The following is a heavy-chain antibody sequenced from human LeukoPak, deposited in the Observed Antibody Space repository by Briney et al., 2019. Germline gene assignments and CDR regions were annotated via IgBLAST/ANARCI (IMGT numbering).Heavy chain of an antibody. D-gene: IGHD6-25*01. Sequence: GGSLRLSCAASGFTFSDAWMSWVRQAPGKGLEWVGRIKSKIDGGTIDCGAPVKGRFTISRDDSRNTLYLQMNSLKTEDTAVYYCTTRRQDGCWGQGTLVTVS. V-gene: IGHV3-15*01. J-gene: IGHJ4*02. CDR2: IKSKIDGGTI. CDR3: TTRRQDGC. CDR1: GFTFSDAW.